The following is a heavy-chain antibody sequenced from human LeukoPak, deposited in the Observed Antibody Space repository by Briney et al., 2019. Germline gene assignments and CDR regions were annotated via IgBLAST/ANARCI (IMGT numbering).Heavy chain of an antibody. V-gene: IGHV3-23*01. Sequence: PGGSLRLSCAASGFTFSSYAMSWVRQAQGKGLEWVSAISGSGGSTYYADSVKGRFIISRDNSKNTLYLQMNSLRAEDTAVYYCAKGYEKYDAFDIWGQGTMVTVSS. CDR1: GFTFSSYA. D-gene: IGHD1-1*01. CDR3: AKGYEKYDAFDI. CDR2: ISGSGGST. J-gene: IGHJ3*02.